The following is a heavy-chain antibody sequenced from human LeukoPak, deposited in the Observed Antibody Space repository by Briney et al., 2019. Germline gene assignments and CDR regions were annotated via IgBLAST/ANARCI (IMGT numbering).Heavy chain of an antibody. J-gene: IGHJ4*02. CDR2: ISSSSNYI. Sequence: GGSLRLSCAASGFTFSSYSMNWVRQAPGKGLEWVSSISSSSNYIYYADSVKGRFTISRDNAKNSLYLQMNSLRAEDTAVYYCARPHYDSSGYVDYWGQGTLVTVPS. D-gene: IGHD3-22*01. CDR3: ARPHYDSSGYVDY. CDR1: GFTFSSYS. V-gene: IGHV3-21*01.